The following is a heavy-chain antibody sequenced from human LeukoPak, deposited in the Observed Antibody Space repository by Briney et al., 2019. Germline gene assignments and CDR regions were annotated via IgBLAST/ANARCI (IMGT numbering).Heavy chain of an antibody. D-gene: IGHD5-18*01. CDR2: ISYDGSNK. J-gene: IGHJ4*02. CDR3: ARGPGLDTAMGPLDY. CDR1: GFTFSSYG. Sequence: GGSLRLSCAASGFTFSSYGMHWVRQAPGKGLEWVAVISYDGSNKYYADSVKGRFTISRDNSKNTLYLQMNSLRAEDTAVYYCARGPGLDTAMGPLDYWGQGTLVTVSS. V-gene: IGHV3-30*19.